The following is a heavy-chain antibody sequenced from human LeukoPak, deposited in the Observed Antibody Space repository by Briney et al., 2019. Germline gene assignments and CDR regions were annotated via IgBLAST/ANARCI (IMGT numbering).Heavy chain of an antibody. CDR1: GFTDSSNY. Sequence: GGSLRLSCAASGFTDSSNYMMWVRQAPGKGLEWVSVIYSGGSTYYADSVKGRFTISRDNSKNTLYLQMNSLSPEDTAVYYCAKGVLQVDWGLGTLVTVSS. CDR2: IYSGGST. V-gene: IGHV3-53*01. J-gene: IGHJ4*02. CDR3: AKGVLQVD. D-gene: IGHD1-1*01.